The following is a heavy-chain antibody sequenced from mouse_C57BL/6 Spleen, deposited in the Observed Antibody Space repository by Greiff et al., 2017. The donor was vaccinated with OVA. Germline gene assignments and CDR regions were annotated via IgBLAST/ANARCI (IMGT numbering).Heavy chain of an antibody. J-gene: IGHJ2*01. CDR2: IDPYDSYT. CDR3: ARSENGYYDDGSDY. D-gene: IGHD2-3*01. Sequence: QVQLQQPGAELVRPGTSVKLSCKASGYTFTSYWMHWVKQRPGQGLEWIGVIDPYDSYTNYNQKFKGKATLTVDTSSSTAYMQLSSQTSEDSAVYYCARSENGYYDDGSDYWGQGTTLTVSS. CDR1: GYTFTSYW. V-gene: IGHV1-59*01.